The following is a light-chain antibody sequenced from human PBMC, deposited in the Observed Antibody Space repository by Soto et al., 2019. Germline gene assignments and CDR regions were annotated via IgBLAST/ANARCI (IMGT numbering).Light chain of an antibody. J-gene: IGKJ2*01. V-gene: IGKV1-5*01. CDR3: QDYINYPYT. CDR1: QSIGRW. CDR2: DAS. Sequence: GDRVTITCRASQSIGRWLAWYQQKPGKAPKLLIYDASSLESGVTSRFSGSGSGTEFTLTISSLQPDDFPTYYCQDYINYPYTFCQGANMEIK.